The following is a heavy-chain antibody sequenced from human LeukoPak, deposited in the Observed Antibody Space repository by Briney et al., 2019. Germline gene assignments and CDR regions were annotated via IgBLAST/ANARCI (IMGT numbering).Heavy chain of an antibody. CDR2: ISAYNGNR. CDR3: AREGKNYYYMDV. V-gene: IGHV1-18*04. CDR1: GYTFTGYY. D-gene: IGHD2/OR15-2a*01. Sequence: ASVKVSCKASGYTFTGYYMHWVRQAPGQGLEWMGWISAYNGNRNYAQKVQGRVTMTTDTSTSTAYMELRSLRSDDTAVYYCAREGKNYYYMDVWGKGTTVTVSS. J-gene: IGHJ6*03.